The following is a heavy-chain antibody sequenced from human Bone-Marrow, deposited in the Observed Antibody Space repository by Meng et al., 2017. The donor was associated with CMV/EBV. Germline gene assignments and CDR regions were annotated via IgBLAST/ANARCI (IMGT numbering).Heavy chain of an antibody. V-gene: IGHV4-61*08. CDR2: VHYSGRT. D-gene: IGHD3-16*01. CDR3: AVFGGSGAHYGMDV. CDR1: GVSVRNGDYY. Sequence: GSLRLSCSVTGVSVRNGDYYWFWIRQSPGKGLEWIGYVHYSGRTNYNPSLMSRVTISVDTSKNQFSLKLSSVTAADTAVYYCAVFGGSGAHYGMDVWGQGTTVTVSS. J-gene: IGHJ6*02.